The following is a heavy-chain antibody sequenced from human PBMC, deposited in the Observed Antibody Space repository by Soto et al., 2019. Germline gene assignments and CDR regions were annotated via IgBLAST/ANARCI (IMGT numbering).Heavy chain of an antibody. D-gene: IGHD5-12*01. Sequence: SETLSLTCTVSGGSISSYYWSWIRQPPGKGLEWIGYIYYSGSTNYNPSLKSRVTISVDTSKNQFSLKLSSVTAADTAVYYCARAPPYSGYDYWGQGTLVTVSS. CDR1: GGSISSYY. J-gene: IGHJ4*02. CDR3: ARAPPYSGYDY. CDR2: IYYSGST. V-gene: IGHV4-59*01.